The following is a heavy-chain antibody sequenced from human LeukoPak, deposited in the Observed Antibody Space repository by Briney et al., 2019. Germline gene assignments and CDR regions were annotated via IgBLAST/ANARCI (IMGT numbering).Heavy chain of an antibody. V-gene: IGHV3-21*01. D-gene: IGHD2-15*01. CDR1: GFTFSSYA. Sequence: PGRSLRLSCAASGFTFSSYAMHWVRQAPGKGLEWVSSISGGTNNINYADSVKGRFTISRDNARNSLFLQMNSLRAGDTAVYYCARDKDPWQNDGFDLWGQGTMVTVSS. CDR3: ARDKDPWQNDGFDL. J-gene: IGHJ3*01. CDR2: ISGGTNNI.